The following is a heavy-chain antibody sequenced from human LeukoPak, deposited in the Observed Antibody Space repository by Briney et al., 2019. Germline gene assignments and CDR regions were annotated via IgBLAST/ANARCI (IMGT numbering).Heavy chain of an antibody. CDR2: INPNNGGT. J-gene: IGHJ4*02. CDR3: AREADTAGDY. Sequence: ASVKVSCKASGFTFTAYYIYWVRQAPGQGLEWMGWINPNNGGTNYAQKFQGRVTMTRDTSISTAYMELSRLTSDDTAVYYCAREADTAGDYWGQGTLVTVSS. CDR1: GFTFTAYY. V-gene: IGHV1-2*02. D-gene: IGHD5-18*01.